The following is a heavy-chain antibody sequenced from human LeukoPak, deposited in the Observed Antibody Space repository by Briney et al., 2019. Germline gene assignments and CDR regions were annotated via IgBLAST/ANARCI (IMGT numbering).Heavy chain of an antibody. Sequence: ASVKVSCTASGYTFTGYYMHWVRQSPGQGLEWMGWINPNSGGTNYAQKFQGRVTMTRDTSISTAYMELSRLRSDDTAVYYCARDPFLGLALFDHWGQGTLVTVSS. CDR3: ARDPFLGLALFDH. J-gene: IGHJ4*02. CDR1: GYTFTGYY. CDR2: INPNSGGT. D-gene: IGHD3-3*02. V-gene: IGHV1-2*02.